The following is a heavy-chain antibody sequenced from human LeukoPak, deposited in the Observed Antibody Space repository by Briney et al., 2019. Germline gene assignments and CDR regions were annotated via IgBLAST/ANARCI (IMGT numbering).Heavy chain of an antibody. J-gene: IGHJ4*02. CDR3: ARLRAHYYGSGSYIPVDY. CDR2: IYYSGST. D-gene: IGHD3-10*01. Sequence: PSETLSLTCTGSGGSISSSSYYWGWIRQPPGKGLEWIGSIYYSGSTYYNPSLKSRVTISVDTSKNQFSLKLSSVTAADTAVYYCARLRAHYYGSGSYIPVDYWGQGTLVTVSS. V-gene: IGHV4-39*07. CDR1: GGSISSSSYY.